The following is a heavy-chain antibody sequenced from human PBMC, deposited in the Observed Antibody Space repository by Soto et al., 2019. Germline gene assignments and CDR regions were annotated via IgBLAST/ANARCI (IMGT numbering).Heavy chain of an antibody. CDR1: GYTFTSYG. CDR3: ARGFYGSADY. J-gene: IGHJ4*02. Sequence: QVQLVQSGAEVKKPGASVKVSCKASGYTFTSYGISWVRQAPGQRLEWMGWINGGDAKTEFSKNFQGRFTLTRDTPATTAYMELRSLRSEDTAVYFCARGFYGSADYWGQGTLVTVSS. CDR2: INGGDAKT. D-gene: IGHD3-10*01. V-gene: IGHV1-18*04.